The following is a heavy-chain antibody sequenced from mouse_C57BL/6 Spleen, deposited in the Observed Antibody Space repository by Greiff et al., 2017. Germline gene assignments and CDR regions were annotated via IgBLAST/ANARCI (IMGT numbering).Heavy chain of an antibody. V-gene: IGHV1-82*01. CDR2: IYPGDGDT. J-gene: IGHJ2*01. Sequence: VQLQQSGPELVKPGASVKISCKASGYAFSSSWMNWVKQRPGKGLEWIGRIYPGDGDTNYNGKFKGKATLTADKSSSTAYMQRSSLTSEDSAVYFCASYYGSSYDYWGQGTTLTVSS. CDR1: GYAFSSSW. D-gene: IGHD1-1*01. CDR3: ASYYGSSYDY.